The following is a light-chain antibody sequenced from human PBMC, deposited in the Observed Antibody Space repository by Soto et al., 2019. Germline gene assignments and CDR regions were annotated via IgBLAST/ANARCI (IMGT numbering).Light chain of an antibody. CDR3: QQLKSTQYT. CDR2: AAS. Sequence: DIQLTQSPSFLSASVGDRVTITCRASQDISSYLGWYQQKPGKAPKVLIYAASTLQSGVPSRFSGSGSGTEFTLTISSLQPEDFATDYCQQLKSTQYTFGQGAKLEIK. J-gene: IGKJ2*01. CDR1: QDISSY. V-gene: IGKV1-9*01.